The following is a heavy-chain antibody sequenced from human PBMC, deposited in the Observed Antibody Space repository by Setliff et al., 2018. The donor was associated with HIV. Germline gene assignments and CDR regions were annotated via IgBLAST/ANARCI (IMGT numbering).Heavy chain of an antibody. J-gene: IGHJ6*02. CDR3: ARQFTVQWLVSTYGMDV. D-gene: IGHD6-19*01. V-gene: IGHV4-38-2*01. CDR2: IYHSGST. CDR1: GYSISSGYY. Sequence: SETLSLTCAVSGYSISSGYYWGWIRQPPGKGLEWIGSIYHSGSTYYNPSLKSRVTISVDTSKNQFSLNLSSVTAADMAVYYCARQFTVQWLVSTYGMDVWGQGTTVTVS.